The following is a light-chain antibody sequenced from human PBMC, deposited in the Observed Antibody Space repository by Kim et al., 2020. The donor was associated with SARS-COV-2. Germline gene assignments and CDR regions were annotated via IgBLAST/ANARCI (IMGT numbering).Light chain of an antibody. CDR3: QQGYGNPRT. V-gene: IGKV1-39*01. CDR2: AAS. Sequence: DIQMTQSPSSLSASVGDRVTITCRASQNINRYLSWYQQKPEKTPKLLIYAASSLQSGVPSRFSGSGSGTDFTLTISNLQVEDFATYYCQQGYGNPRTFGQGTKVDIK. CDR1: QNINRY. J-gene: IGKJ1*01.